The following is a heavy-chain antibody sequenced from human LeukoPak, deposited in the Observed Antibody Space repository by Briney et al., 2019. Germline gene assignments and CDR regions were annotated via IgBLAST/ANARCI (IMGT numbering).Heavy chain of an antibody. Sequence: PSETLSLTCTVSGGSMSNYYWSWIRQPAGKGLEWIGHIYYSGSIFFNPSLKSRVTISVDTSKNQFSLKLSSVTAADAAFYYCARVPLWFGTGYMDVWGKGTTVIVSS. CDR2: IYYSGSI. CDR3: ARVPLWFGTGYMDV. J-gene: IGHJ6*03. V-gene: IGHV4-59*12. D-gene: IGHD2-21*01. CDR1: GGSMSNYY.